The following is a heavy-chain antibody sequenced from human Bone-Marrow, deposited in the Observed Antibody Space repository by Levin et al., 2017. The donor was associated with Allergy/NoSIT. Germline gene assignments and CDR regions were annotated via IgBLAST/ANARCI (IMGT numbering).Heavy chain of an antibody. CDR1: GFTFRSYS. J-gene: IGHJ4*02. CDR3: SRDLSFGNPQGFDC. D-gene: IGHD1-14*01. CDR2: ISSTSTYI. Sequence: GESLKISCAASGFTFRSYSMNWVRQAPGKGLEWVSSISSTSTYIYYAESMKGRFTISRDNAKNSVYLQMSSLRAEDTAVYYCSRDLSFGNPQGFDCWGQGTLVTVSS. V-gene: IGHV3-21*01.